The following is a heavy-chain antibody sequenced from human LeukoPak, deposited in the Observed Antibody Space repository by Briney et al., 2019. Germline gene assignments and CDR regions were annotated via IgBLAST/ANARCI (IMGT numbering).Heavy chain of an antibody. CDR3: GTGVGERES. CDR2: IYQSGST. D-gene: IGHD3-10*01. V-gene: IGHV4-30-2*01. J-gene: IGHJ5*02. CDR1: GGSISSGGYS. Sequence: PSQTLSLTCAVSGGSISSGGYSWSCIRQPPGKGLEWIGYIYQSGSTYYNPSLKSRVTISVDRSKNQFSLKLSSVTAADTAVYYCGTGVGERESWGQGTLVSVST.